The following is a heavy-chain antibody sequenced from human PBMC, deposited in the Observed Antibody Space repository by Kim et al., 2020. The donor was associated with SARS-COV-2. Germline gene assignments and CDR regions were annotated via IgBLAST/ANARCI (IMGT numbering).Heavy chain of an antibody. D-gene: IGHD3-16*01. V-gene: IGHV4-59*01. J-gene: IGHJ3*02. CDR3: AREVLGGSDAFDI. Sequence: NPSLKSRVTISVDTSKNQFSLKLSSVTAADTAVYYCAREVLGGSDAFDIWGQGTMVTVSS.